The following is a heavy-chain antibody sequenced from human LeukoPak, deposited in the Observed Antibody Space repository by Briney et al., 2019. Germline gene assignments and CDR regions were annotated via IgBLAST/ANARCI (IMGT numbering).Heavy chain of an antibody. V-gene: IGHV4-4*02. CDR1: GGSISSSNW. D-gene: IGHD6-13*01. CDR2: IYHSGST. CDR3: ASLTRDGYHFEW. J-gene: IGHJ4*02. Sequence: SETLSLTCAVSGGSISSSNWWSWVRQPPGKGLEWIGEIYHSGSTNCNPSLKSRVTISVDKSKNQFSLKLTSVTAADTAVYFCASLTRDGYHFEWWGRGTLVTVSS.